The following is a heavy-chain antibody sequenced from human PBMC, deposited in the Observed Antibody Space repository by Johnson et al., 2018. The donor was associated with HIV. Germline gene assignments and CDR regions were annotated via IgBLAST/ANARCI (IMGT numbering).Heavy chain of an antibody. Sequence: QVQLVESGGGVVQPGRSLRLSCAASGFTFSSYAMHWVRQAPGKGLEWVAVISYDGSNKYYADSVKGRFTLSRDSSKNTLYLQMNSLRAEDTAVYYCARGSRYTYDNDDAHLLHAFDIRGQGTMVTVSS. D-gene: IGHD3-22*01. V-gene: IGHV3-30*04. CDR1: GFTFSSYA. CDR2: ISYDGSNK. CDR3: ARGSRYTYDNDDAHLLHAFDI. J-gene: IGHJ3*02.